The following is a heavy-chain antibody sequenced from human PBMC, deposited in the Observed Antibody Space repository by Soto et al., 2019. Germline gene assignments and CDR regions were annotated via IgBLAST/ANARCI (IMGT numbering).Heavy chain of an antibody. D-gene: IGHD2-15*01. J-gene: IGHJ6*02. CDR2: IIPIFGTA. V-gene: IGHV1-69*13. Sequence: SVKVSCKASGGTFSSYAISWVRQAPGQGLGWMGGIIPIFGTANYAQKFQGRVTITADESTSTAYMELSSLRSEDTAVYYCAAVREIVVMVAAKAGIDGYYYGMDVWGQGTTVTVSS. CDR1: GGTFSSYA. CDR3: AAVREIVVMVAAKAGIDGYYYGMDV.